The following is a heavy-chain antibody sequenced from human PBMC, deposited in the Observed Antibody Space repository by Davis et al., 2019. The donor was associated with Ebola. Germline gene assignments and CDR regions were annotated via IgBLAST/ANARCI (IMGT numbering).Heavy chain of an antibody. Sequence: SLKISCAASGFTFDDYAMHWVRQAPGKGLEWVSGISWNSGSIGYADSVKGRFTISRDNAKNSLYLQMNSLRAEDTALYYCAREGIAAAPDYWGQGTLVTVSS. CDR3: AREGIAAAPDY. D-gene: IGHD6-13*01. CDR1: GFTFDDYA. V-gene: IGHV3-9*01. CDR2: ISWNSGSI. J-gene: IGHJ4*02.